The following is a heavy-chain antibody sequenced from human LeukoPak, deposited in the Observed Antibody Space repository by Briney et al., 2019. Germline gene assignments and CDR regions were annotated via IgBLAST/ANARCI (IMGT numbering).Heavy chain of an antibody. CDR2: ISSTSSYI. D-gene: IGHD6-19*01. CDR3: ARDPSSGWYLKGWFDP. Sequence: GGSLRLSCEVSGFSFGNYRMNWVRQAPGKGLEWVSSISSTSSYIYYADSVKGRFTISRDNAKNSLYLQMNSLRAEDTAVYYCARDPSSGWYLKGWFDPWGQGTLVTVSS. V-gene: IGHV3-21*01. CDR1: GFSFGNYR. J-gene: IGHJ5*02.